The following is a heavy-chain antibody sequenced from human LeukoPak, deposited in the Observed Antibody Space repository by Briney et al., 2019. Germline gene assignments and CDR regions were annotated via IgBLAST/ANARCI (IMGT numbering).Heavy chain of an antibody. V-gene: IGHV1-18*01. CDR3: ARSGVTIFGVVIMPFDY. D-gene: IGHD3-3*01. CDR2: ISAYYGNT. J-gene: IGHJ4*02. Sequence: ASVKVSCKASGYTFTSYGISWVRQAPGQGLEWMGWISAYYGNTNYAQKLQGRVTMTTDTSTSTAYMELRSLRSDDTAVYYCARSGVTIFGVVIMPFDYWGQGTLVTVSS. CDR1: GYTFTSYG.